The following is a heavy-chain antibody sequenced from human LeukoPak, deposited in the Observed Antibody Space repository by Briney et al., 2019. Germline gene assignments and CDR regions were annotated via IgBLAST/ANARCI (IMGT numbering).Heavy chain of an antibody. CDR1: GFTFSSYA. CDR2: ISYDGSNK. CDR3: VRGGSPPTSTWSLDE. Sequence: SGRSLRLSCAASGFTFSSYAMHWVRQAPGKGLEWVAVISYDGSNKYYADSVKGRFTISRDNSKNTVSLQMDSLTIEDTAVYYCVRGGSPPTSTWSLDEWGQGTLVSVSS. D-gene: IGHD2-2*01. J-gene: IGHJ4*02. V-gene: IGHV3-30*04.